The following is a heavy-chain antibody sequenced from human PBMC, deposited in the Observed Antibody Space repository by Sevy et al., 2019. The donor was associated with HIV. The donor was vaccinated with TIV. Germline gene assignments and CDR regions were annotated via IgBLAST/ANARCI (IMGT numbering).Heavy chain of an antibody. V-gene: IGHV3-30-3*01. CDR3: ARCGGNPTDRCFDY. J-gene: IGHJ4*02. D-gene: IGHD2-15*01. CDR1: GFTFSSYA. CDR2: ISYDGSNK. Sequence: QLGGSLRLSCAASGFTFSSYAMHWVRQAPGKGLEWVAVISYDGSNKYYADSVKGRFTISRDNSKNTLYLQMNSLRAEDTAVYYCARCGGNPTDRCFDYWGQGTLVTVSS.